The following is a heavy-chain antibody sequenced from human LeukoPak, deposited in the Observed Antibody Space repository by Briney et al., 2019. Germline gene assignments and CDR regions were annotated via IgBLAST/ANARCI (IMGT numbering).Heavy chain of an antibody. Sequence: GGSLRLSCAASGFTFSSYGMHWVRQAPGKGLEWVAFIRYGGSNKYYADSVKGRFTISRDNPKNTLYLQMNSLRAEDTAVYYCAKDRPLAPYSSGWYGGYYFDYWGQGTLVTVSS. CDR1: GFTFSSYG. V-gene: IGHV3-30*02. D-gene: IGHD6-19*01. J-gene: IGHJ4*02. CDR3: AKDRPLAPYSSGWYGGYYFDY. CDR2: IRYGGSNK.